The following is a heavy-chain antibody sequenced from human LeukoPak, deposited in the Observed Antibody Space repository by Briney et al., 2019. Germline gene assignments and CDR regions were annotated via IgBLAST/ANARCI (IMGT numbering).Heavy chain of an antibody. Sequence: ASVKVSCKASGYTFTGHFIHSVRQAPGQSLEWMGWINPDSGATNYAQNFQGRITMTRDTSISTGYMELTRLRSDDTAVYFCTREAGGADILTDGYQPTQGDVFDIWGQGTMVTVSS. J-gene: IGHJ3*02. D-gene: IGHD3-9*01. CDR1: GYTFTGHF. CDR2: INPDSGAT. CDR3: TREAGGADILTDGYQPTQGDVFDI. V-gene: IGHV1-2*02.